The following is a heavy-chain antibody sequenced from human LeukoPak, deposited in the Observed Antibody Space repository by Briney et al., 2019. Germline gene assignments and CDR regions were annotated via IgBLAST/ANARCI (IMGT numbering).Heavy chain of an antibody. D-gene: IGHD1-26*01. CDR2: FSGSGGIT. V-gene: IGHV3-23*01. CDR3: ARVNSGSYCIDY. Sequence: PGGSLRLSCAASGFTFSNYAMSWVRQAPGKGLEWVSGFSGSGGITYYADSVKGRFTISRDNAKNSLYLQMNSLRAEDTAVYYCARVNSGSYCIDYWGQGTLVTVSS. J-gene: IGHJ4*02. CDR1: GFTFSNYA.